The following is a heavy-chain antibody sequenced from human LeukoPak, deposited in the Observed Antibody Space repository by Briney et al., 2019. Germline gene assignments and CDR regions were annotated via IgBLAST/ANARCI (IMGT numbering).Heavy chain of an antibody. Sequence: GGSLRLSCAASGFTFSSYAMSWVRQAPVKGLEWVSAFSGSGGSTYYADPVKGRFTISRDNSKNTLYLQMNSLRAEDTAVYYCAKERQWLVPDSHFDYWGQGTLVTVSS. D-gene: IGHD6-19*01. CDR1: GFTFSSYA. CDR2: FSGSGGST. V-gene: IGHV3-23*01. CDR3: AKERQWLVPDSHFDY. J-gene: IGHJ4*02.